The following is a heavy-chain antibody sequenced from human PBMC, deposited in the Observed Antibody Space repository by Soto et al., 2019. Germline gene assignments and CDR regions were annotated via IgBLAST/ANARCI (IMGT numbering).Heavy chain of an antibody. Sequence: QVQLVQSGAEVKKPGASVKVSCKASGYTFTSYGISWVRQAPGQGLEWMGWISAYNGNTNYAQKRQGRVNMTAAPPTSPAYMQLRRLRSDDTAVYYCATDVYHYGSGRYYNWENYYYGMAVWGQGTTVIVS. CDR3: ATDVYHYGSGRYYNWENYYYGMAV. D-gene: IGHD3-10*01. CDR1: GYTFTSYG. V-gene: IGHV1-18*01. CDR2: ISAYNGNT. J-gene: IGHJ6*02.